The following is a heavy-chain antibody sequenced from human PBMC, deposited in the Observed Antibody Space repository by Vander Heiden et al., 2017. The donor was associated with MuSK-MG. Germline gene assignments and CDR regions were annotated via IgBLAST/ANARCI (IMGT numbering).Heavy chain of an antibody. CDR2: IDPRNGDT. Sequence: QVQFVQSGAEVKKPGASVTVSCKASGYTFTTYFIHWLRQAPGQRLEWMGYIDPRNGDTDYLQKFRDRVTITRDTPASTAHMELSSLTSEDTATYYCARGPNSGSFDSWGQGTLVIVSS. J-gene: IGHJ5*01. V-gene: IGHV1-3*01. D-gene: IGHD6-19*01. CDR3: ARGPNSGSFDS. CDR1: GYTFTTYF.